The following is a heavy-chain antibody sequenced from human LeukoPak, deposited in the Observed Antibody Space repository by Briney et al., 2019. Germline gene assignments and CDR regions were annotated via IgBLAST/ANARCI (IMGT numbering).Heavy chain of an antibody. D-gene: IGHD3-10*01. CDR2: ISGSGGST. CDR3: AKGNPITMVPFDP. V-gene: IGHV3-23*01. J-gene: IGHJ5*02. Sequence: GGSLRLSCAVSGLIFRNAWMSWVRQAPGKGLEWVSAISGSGGSTYYADSVKGRFTISRDNSKNTLYLQMNSLRAEDTAVYYCAKGNPITMVPFDPWGQGTLVTVSS. CDR1: GLIFRNAW.